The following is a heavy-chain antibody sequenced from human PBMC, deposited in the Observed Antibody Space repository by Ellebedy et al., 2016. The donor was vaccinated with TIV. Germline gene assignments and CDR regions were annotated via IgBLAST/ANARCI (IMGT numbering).Heavy chain of an antibody. Sequence: SETLSLTCTVSGGSISSYYWSWIRQPSGKGLEWIGYIYYSGSTKYNPSLESRVTISVDTSENQFSLKLSSVTAADTAVYYCARVGSELSTVDAYYYYYMDVWGKGTTVTVSS. V-gene: IGHV4-59*01. J-gene: IGHJ6*03. D-gene: IGHD4-11*01. CDR2: IYYSGST. CDR1: GGSISSYY. CDR3: ARVGSELSTVDAYYYYYMDV.